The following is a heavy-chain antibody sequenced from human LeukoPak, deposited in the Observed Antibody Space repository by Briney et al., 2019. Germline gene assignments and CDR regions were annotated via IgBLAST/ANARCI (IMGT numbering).Heavy chain of an antibody. Sequence: GGSLRLSCAASGFTFRSYSMNWVRQAPGKGLEWVSYISSSSSTIYYADSVKGRFTISRDNAKNSLYLQMTRLRADDTAVYYCVREDSSGDYWGQGTLITVSS. CDR2: ISSSSSTI. V-gene: IGHV3-48*01. J-gene: IGHJ4*01. CDR3: VREDSSGDY. CDR1: GFTFRSYS. D-gene: IGHD6-25*01.